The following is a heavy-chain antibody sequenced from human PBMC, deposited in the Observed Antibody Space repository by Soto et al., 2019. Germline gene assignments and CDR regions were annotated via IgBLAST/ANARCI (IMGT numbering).Heavy chain of an antibody. CDR2: VNYSGIT. D-gene: IGHD3-10*01. Sequence: SETLSLTCAVYGGSFSGYFWSWIRQSPGKGLEWIGEVNYSGITNYNPSLKRRVTISADTSKNQFSLTLKSVTAADTAVYYCARDDRLWFGSFWSQGALVTSP. V-gene: IGHV4-34*01. CDR3: ARDDRLWFGSF. J-gene: IGHJ4*02. CDR1: GGSFSGYF.